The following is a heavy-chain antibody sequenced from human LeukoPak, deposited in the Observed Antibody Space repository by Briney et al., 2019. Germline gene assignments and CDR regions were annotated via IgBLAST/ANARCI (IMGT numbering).Heavy chain of an antibody. J-gene: IGHJ6*03. D-gene: IGHD2-15*01. CDR2: ISYDGSNK. CDR3: AKGAKRLGYCSGGTCYSNYDYYYMDV. Sequence: GGPLRLSCAASGFTFSSYAMHWVRQAPGKGLEWVAVISYDGSNKYYADSVKGRFTISRDNSKNTLYLQMNSLRAEDTAVYYCAKGAKRLGYCSGGTCYSNYDYYYMDVWGKGTTVTISS. V-gene: IGHV3-30*04. CDR1: GFTFSSYA.